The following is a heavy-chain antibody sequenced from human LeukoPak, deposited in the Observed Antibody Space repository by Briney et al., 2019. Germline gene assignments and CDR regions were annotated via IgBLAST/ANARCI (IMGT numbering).Heavy chain of an antibody. Sequence: GGSLRLSCAASGFTFSSFAMSWVRLAPGKGLDWVSVISGSGDSAHYADSVKGRFTISRDNSKNTLYLQMNSLRAEDTAVYYCASGYSSGWYIFDYWGQGTLVTVSS. CDR3: ASGYSSGWYIFDY. J-gene: IGHJ4*02. V-gene: IGHV3-23*01. D-gene: IGHD6-19*01. CDR1: GFTFSSFA. CDR2: ISGSGDSA.